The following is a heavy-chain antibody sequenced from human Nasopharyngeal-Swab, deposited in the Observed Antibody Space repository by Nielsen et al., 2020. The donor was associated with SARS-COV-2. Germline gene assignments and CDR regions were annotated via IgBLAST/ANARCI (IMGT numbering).Heavy chain of an antibody. V-gene: IGHV3-53*01. CDR3: ARDYGDFYLDY. D-gene: IGHD4-17*01. CDR1: GFVVGTSY. CDR2: INSDGKT. J-gene: IGHJ4*02. Sequence: GESLKISCAASGFVVGTSYMSWVRQAPARGLEWVSMINSDGKTQYGDSVKGRFTITRDIPKNTLYLQMNSLRAEDTAVYYCARDYGDFYLDYWGQGTLVTVSS.